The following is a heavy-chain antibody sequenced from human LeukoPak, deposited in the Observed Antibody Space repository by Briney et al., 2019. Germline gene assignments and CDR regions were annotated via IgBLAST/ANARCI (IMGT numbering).Heavy chain of an antibody. CDR2: IYYSGST. Sequence: SETLSLTCTVSGGSISSYYWSWIRQPPGKGLEWIGYIYYSGSTNYNPSLKSRVTISVDTSKNQFSLKLSSVTAADTAVYYCARENYSGSYGGAYYFDYWGQGTLVTVSS. V-gene: IGHV4-59*01. CDR1: GGSISSYY. CDR3: ARENYSGSYGGAYYFDY. D-gene: IGHD1-26*01. J-gene: IGHJ4*02.